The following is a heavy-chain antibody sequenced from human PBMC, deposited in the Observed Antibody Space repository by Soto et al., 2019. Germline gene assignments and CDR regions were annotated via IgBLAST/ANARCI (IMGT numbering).Heavy chain of an antibody. CDR2: ISAYNGNT. V-gene: IGHV1-18*01. CDR3: AREKYYGDYAYFDY. CDR1: GYSFTSYG. Sequence: ASVKVSCKASGYSFTSYGISWVRQAPGQGLEWMGWISAYNGNTNYAQKLQGRVTMTTDTSTSTAYMELRSLRSDDTAVYYCAREKYYGDYAYFDYWGQGTLVTVSS. D-gene: IGHD4-17*01. J-gene: IGHJ4*02.